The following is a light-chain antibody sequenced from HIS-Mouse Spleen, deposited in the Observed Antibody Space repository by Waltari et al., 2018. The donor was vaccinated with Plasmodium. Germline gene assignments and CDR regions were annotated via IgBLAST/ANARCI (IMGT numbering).Light chain of an antibody. CDR2: GKN. J-gene: IGLJ3*02. CDR1: RLRSYY. CDR3: NSRDSSGNHQV. Sequence: SSELTQDPAVSVALGQTVRITCQGDRLRSYYASWYPQKPRQAPVLVISGKNNRPSGIPDRFSGSSSGNTASLTITGAQAEDEADYYCNSRDSSGNHQVFGGGTKLTVL. V-gene: IGLV3-19*01.